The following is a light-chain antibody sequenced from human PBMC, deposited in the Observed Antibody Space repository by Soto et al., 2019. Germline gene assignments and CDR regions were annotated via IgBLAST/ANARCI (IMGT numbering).Light chain of an antibody. CDR2: NNN. CDR1: SSNIGPNA. CDR3: AAWDDSLNGLV. J-gene: IGLJ1*01. Sequence: QSVLTQPPSASRTPGQKVTISCSGSSSNIGPNAVNWYQQLPGTAPKLLLYNNNQRPSGVSDRFSGSKSGTSASLAISGLLSDDDAHYHCAAWDDSLNGLVFGTGTKVTVL. V-gene: IGLV1-44*01.